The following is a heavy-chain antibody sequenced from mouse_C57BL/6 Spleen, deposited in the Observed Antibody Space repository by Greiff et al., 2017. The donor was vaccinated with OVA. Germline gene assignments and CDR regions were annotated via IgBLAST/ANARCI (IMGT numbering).Heavy chain of an antibody. CDR3: ARRAYYSNYYFDY. CDR2: IYPGDGDT. V-gene: IGHV1-80*01. D-gene: IGHD2-5*01. CDR1: GYAFSSYW. Sequence: VKLMESGAELVKPGASVKISCKASGYAFSSYWMNWVKQRPGKGLEWIGQIYPGDGDTNYNGKFKGKATLTADKSSSTAYMQLSSLTSEDSAVYFCARRAYYSNYYFDYWGQGTTLTVSS. J-gene: IGHJ2*01.